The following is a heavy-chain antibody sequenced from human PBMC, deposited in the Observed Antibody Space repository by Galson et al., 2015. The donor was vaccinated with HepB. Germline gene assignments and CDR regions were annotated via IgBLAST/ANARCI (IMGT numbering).Heavy chain of an antibody. Sequence: SLRLSCAASGFTFSSYGMHWVRQAPGKGLEWVAVIWYDGSNKYYADSVKGRFTISRDNSKNTLYLQMNSLKTEDTAVYYCTTDPRGYSYDDAFDIWGQGTMVTVSS. CDR2: IWYDGSNK. J-gene: IGHJ3*02. V-gene: IGHV3-33*01. D-gene: IGHD5-18*01. CDR3: TTDPRGYSYDDAFDI. CDR1: GFTFSSYG.